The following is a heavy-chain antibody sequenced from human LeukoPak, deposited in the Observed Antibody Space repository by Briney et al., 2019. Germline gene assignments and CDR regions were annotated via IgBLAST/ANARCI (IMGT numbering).Heavy chain of an antibody. CDR3: AKPGKYCSSTSCYTHFDY. CDR1: GFTFSSYG. V-gene: IGHV3-30*02. Sequence: GGSLRLSCAASGFTFSSYGMHWVRQAPGKGLEWVAFIGYDGSNKYYADSMKGRFTISRDNSKNTLYLQMNSLRAEDTAVYYCAKPGKYCSSTSCYTHFDYWGQGTLVTVSS. J-gene: IGHJ4*02. CDR2: IGYDGSNK. D-gene: IGHD2-2*02.